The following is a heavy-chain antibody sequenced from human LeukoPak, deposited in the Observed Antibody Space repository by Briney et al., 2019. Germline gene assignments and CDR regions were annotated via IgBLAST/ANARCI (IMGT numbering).Heavy chain of an antibody. V-gene: IGHV5-51*01. D-gene: IGHD3-16*01. J-gene: IGHJ3*02. Sequence: GESLNISFKGTGYSFTNNCIGLVRQIPVKGMEWVGVIYPDDSETRYNPSLQGQVTISADKSISTAYLQWSGLRASDTAMYYCAKRIIGGPVDAFDIWGPGTLVTVSS. CDR1: GYSFTNNC. CDR2: IYPDDSET. CDR3: AKRIIGGPVDAFDI.